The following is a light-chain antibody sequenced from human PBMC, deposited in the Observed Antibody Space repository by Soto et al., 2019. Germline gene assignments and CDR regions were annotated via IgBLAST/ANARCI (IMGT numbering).Light chain of an antibody. J-gene: IGLJ2*01. CDR3: SSYTSSSTLPGV. CDR2: DVS. CDR1: SSDVGGYNY. Sequence: QSALTQPASVSGSPGQSITISCTGTSSDVGGYNYVSWYQQHPGKAPKLMIYDVSNRPSGVSNRFSGSKSGNTASLTISGLQAEDEADYSCSSYTSSSTLPGVFGGGTKLTVL. V-gene: IGLV2-14*01.